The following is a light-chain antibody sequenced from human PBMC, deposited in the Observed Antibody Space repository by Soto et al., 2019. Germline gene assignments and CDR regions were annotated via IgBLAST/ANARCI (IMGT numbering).Light chain of an antibody. CDR3: QQSYSTPPYT. J-gene: IGKJ2*01. CDR2: AAS. Sequence: DIQMTQSPSSLSASVGDRVTITCRASQSISSYLNWYQQKPGKAPTLLIYAASSLQSGVPSRFSGSGSGTDFTRTISSLQPEDVATYYCQQSYSTPPYTFGQGTKLEIK. CDR1: QSISSY. V-gene: IGKV1-39*01.